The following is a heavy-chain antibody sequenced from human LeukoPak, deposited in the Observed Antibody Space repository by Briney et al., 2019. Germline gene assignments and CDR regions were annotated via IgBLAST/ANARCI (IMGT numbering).Heavy chain of an antibody. Sequence: SETLSLTCTVSGGSISSSSYYWGWIRQPPGKGLEWIGSIYYSGSTYYNPSLKSRVTISVDTSKNQFSLKLSSVTAADTAAYYRARQVPIAARPRGWFDPWGQGTLVTVSS. CDR2: IYYSGST. D-gene: IGHD6-6*01. V-gene: IGHV4-39*01. J-gene: IGHJ5*02. CDR1: GGSISSSSYY. CDR3: ARQVPIAARPRGWFDP.